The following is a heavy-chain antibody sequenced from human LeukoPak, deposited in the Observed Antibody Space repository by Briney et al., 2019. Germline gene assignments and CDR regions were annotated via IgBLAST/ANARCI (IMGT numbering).Heavy chain of an antibody. CDR1: GGSISSSSYY. CDR2: INHSGST. J-gene: IGHJ6*03. V-gene: IGHV4-39*07. CDR3: ARVQGYCSGGSCDPIYYYYYMDV. D-gene: IGHD2-15*01. Sequence: SETLSLTCTVSGGSISSSSYYWGWIRQPPGKGLEWIGEINHSGSTNYNPSLKSRVTISVDTSKNQFSLKLSSVTAADTAVYYCARVQGYCSGGSCDPIYYYYYMDVWGKGTTVTVSS.